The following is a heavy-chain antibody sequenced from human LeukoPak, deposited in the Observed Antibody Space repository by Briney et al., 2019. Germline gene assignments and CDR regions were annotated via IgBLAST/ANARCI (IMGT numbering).Heavy chain of an antibody. CDR3: ARVRGVAAAGPPDGYFQH. Sequence: ASVKVSCKASGYTFTGYYMHWVRQAPGQGLEWIGIINPSGGSTSYAQKFQGRVTMTRDMSTSTVYMELSSLRSEDTAVYYCARVRGVAAAGPPDGYFQHWGQGTLVTVSS. D-gene: IGHD6-13*01. CDR2: INPSGGST. V-gene: IGHV1-46*01. J-gene: IGHJ1*01. CDR1: GYTFTGYY.